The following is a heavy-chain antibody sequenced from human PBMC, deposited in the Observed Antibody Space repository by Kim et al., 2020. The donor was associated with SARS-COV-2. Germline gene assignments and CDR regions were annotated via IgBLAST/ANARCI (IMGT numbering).Heavy chain of an antibody. Sequence: YPGHADTAYRPPFQGHVTISADNTISTAYLQWSSLKASDTAMYYCARIGDYWGQGTLVTVSS. CDR2: YPGHADT. CDR3: ARIGDY. V-gene: IGHV5-51*01. D-gene: IGHD2-15*01. J-gene: IGHJ4*02.